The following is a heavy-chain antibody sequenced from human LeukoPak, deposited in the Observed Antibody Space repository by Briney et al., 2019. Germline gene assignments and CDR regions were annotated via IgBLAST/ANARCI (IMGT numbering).Heavy chain of an antibody. CDR2: ITDEGGNK. CDR3: ARGPSDILTGYCFDY. J-gene: IGHJ4*02. V-gene: IGHV3-30-3*01. CDR1: GFTFSSSA. Sequence: GGSLRLSCAASGFTFSSSAMRWVRQAPGKGLVGGVVITDEGGNKYYADSVTARFTISRDTSKNTLYLHTNSLSAEATAVSSCARGPSDILTGYCFDYWGQGTLVTVSS. D-gene: IGHD3-9*01.